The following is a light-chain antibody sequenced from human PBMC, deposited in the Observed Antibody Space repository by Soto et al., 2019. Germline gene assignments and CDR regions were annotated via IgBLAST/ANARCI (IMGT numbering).Light chain of an antibody. CDR2: LAS. Sequence: EIVLTQSPATLSSFPGDRVTLSCRASQAVNTRLAWYQHRPGQAPRLLIYLASNRAAGVPARFSGSGSGTDFTLTISRLEPEDFAVYYCQQYGSSPLYTFGQGTKLEIK. CDR1: QAVNTR. CDR3: QQYGSSPLYT. V-gene: IGKV3-20*01. J-gene: IGKJ2*01.